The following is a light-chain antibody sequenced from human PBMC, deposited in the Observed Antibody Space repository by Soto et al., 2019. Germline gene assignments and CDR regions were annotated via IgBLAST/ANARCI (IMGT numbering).Light chain of an antibody. Sequence: DIVLTQSPATLSLSPGERATLSCRASQSVSRYLAWYQQKPGQAPRLLIYDASNRATGIPARFSGSGSGTDFTLTISSLEPEDFAVYYCQQRSIWPRTFGQGTKV. J-gene: IGKJ1*01. CDR1: QSVSRY. V-gene: IGKV3-11*01. CDR3: QQRSIWPRT. CDR2: DAS.